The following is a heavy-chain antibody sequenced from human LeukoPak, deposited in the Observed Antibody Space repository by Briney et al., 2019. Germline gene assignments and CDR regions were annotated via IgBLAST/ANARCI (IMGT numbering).Heavy chain of an antibody. V-gene: IGHV1-69*13. CDR2: IIPISGTA. Sequence: SVKVSCKASGGTFSSYAISWVRQAPGQGLEWMGGIIPISGTANYAQKFQGRVTITADESTSTAYMELSSLRSEDTAVYYCARVQSSYSSSSYDFDYWGQGTLVTVSS. J-gene: IGHJ4*02. D-gene: IGHD6-6*01. CDR1: GGTFSSYA. CDR3: ARVQSSYSSSSYDFDY.